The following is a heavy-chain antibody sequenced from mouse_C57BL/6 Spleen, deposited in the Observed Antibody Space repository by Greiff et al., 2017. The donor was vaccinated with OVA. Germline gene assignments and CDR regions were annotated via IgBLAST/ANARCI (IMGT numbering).Heavy chain of an antibody. J-gene: IGHJ4*01. D-gene: IGHD4-1*01. V-gene: IGHV1-64*01. CDR3: ARGTGYYAMDY. Sequence: LKQPGAELVKPGASVKLSCKASGYTFTSYWMHWVKQRPGQGLEWIGMIHPNSGSTNYNEKFKSKATLTVDKSSSTAYMQLSSLTSEDSAVYYCARGTGYYAMDYWGQGTSVTVSS. CDR2: IHPNSGST. CDR1: GYTFTSYW.